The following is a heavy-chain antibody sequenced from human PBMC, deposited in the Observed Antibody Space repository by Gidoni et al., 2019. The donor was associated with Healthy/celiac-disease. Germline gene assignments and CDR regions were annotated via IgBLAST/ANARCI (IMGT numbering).Heavy chain of an antibody. J-gene: IGHJ4*02. CDR2: ST. CDR3: ARPQVGATSWFDY. V-gene: IGHV4-39*01. D-gene: IGHD1-26*01. Sequence: STYYNPSLKSRVTISVDTSKNQFSLKLSSVTAADTAVYYCARPQVGATSWFDYWGQGTLVTVSS.